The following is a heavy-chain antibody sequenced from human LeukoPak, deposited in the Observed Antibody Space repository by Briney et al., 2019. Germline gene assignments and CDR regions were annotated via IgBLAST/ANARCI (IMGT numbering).Heavy chain of an antibody. CDR2: FDPEEAKM. J-gene: IGHJ4*02. CDR3: TTRSGDFWSGFVN. Sequence: ASVTVSCNVSGNSLSELSIQWVRQAPGKGLGWKGGFDPEEAKMVYAQNFQGRVTMTEDTSTQTAYMELSGLTSDDTAVYYCTTRSGDFWSGFVNWGQGTLVTVSS. CDR1: GNSLSELS. D-gene: IGHD3-3*01. V-gene: IGHV1-24*01.